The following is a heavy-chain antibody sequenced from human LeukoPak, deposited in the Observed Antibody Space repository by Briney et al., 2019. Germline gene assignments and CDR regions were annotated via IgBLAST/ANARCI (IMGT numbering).Heavy chain of an antibody. V-gene: IGHV1-8*03. CDR3: ARGYNYGGSSGYYFSSTWFDP. D-gene: IGHD3-22*01. CDR2: MNPNSGNT. J-gene: IGHJ5*02. Sequence: ASVKVSCKASGYIFTSYDINWVRQATGQGLEWMGWMNPNSGNTGYAQKFQGRVTITRNTSISTAYMELSSLRSEDTAVYYCARGYNYGGSSGYYFSSTWFDPWGQGTLVTVSS. CDR1: GYIFTSYD.